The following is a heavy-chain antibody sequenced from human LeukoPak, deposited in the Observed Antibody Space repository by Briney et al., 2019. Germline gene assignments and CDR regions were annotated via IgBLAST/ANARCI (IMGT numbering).Heavy chain of an antibody. V-gene: IGHV1-18*01. J-gene: IGHJ4*02. CDR2: ISAYNGNT. CDR3: ATARSWWHEDY. Sequence: GASVKVSCKASGYTFTSYGISWVRQAPGQGLEWMGWISAYNGNTNYAQKLQGRVTMTEDTSTDTAYMELSSLRSEDTAVYYCATARSWWHEDYWGQGTLVTVSS. D-gene: IGHD2-15*01. CDR1: GYTFTSYG.